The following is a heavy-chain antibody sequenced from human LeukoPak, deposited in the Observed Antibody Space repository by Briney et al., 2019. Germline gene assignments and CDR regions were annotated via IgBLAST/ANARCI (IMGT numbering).Heavy chain of an antibody. J-gene: IGHJ5*02. CDR1: GGSITGYN. CDR3: ARQRATWDAWFDP. D-gene: IGHD1-26*01. V-gene: IGHV4-59*01. Sequence: SETLSLTCTASGGSITGYNWSWIRQPPGKGLEWIAYIHDSGSANYNPSLKSRVIISVDRSRNQFSLKLSSVTAADTAVYYCARQRATWDAWFDPWGQGTLVTVSS. CDR2: IHDSGSA.